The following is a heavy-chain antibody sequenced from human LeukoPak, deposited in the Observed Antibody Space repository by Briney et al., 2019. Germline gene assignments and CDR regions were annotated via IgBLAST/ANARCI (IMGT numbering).Heavy chain of an antibody. CDR1: GFTFSSYW. CDR3: AREGSGRYVGPGAQA. CDR2: IKEDGSEI. Sequence: GGSLRLSCEASGFTFSSYWMSWVRQAPGKGLEWVANIKEDGSEIHYVDSVKGRFTISRDNAKNSVYLQMNRLRAEDTSVYYCAREGSGRYVGPGAQAGGQGTLVTVSS. D-gene: IGHD1-26*01. J-gene: IGHJ4*02. V-gene: IGHV3-7*01.